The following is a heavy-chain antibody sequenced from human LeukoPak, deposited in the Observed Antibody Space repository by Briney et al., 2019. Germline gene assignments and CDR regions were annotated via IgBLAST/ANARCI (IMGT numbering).Heavy chain of an antibody. CDR1: GFTFSSYA. Sequence: GGSLRLSCAASGFTFSSYAMSWVRQAPGKGLEWVSAISGSGGSTYYADSVKGRFTISRDNSKNTLYLQLNSLRAEDTAVYYCAKLVVPAGKRYYYYYGMDVWGQGTTVTVSS. CDR2: ISGSGGST. D-gene: IGHD2-2*01. CDR3: AKLVVPAGKRYYYYYGMDV. J-gene: IGHJ6*02. V-gene: IGHV3-23*01.